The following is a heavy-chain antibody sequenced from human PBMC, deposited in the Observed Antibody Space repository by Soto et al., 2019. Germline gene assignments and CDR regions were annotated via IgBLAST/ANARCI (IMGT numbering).Heavy chain of an antibody. CDR2: ISSNGVGT. CDR3: ARRARPDFYYMDV. J-gene: IGHJ6*03. Sequence: PGGSLRLSCAASGFTRSGYAVDWVRQAPGKGLEYVSGISSNGVGTYYANSVQGRFTISRDNSKNTVYLQMGSLRPEDMAVYYCARRARPDFYYMDVWGKGTTVTVSS. D-gene: IGHD6-6*01. V-gene: IGHV3-64*01. CDR1: GFTRSGYA.